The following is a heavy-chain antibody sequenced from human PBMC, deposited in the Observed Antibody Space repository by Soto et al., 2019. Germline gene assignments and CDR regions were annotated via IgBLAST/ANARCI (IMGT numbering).Heavy chain of an antibody. D-gene: IGHD6-19*01. V-gene: IGHV1-69*13. Sequence: ASVKVSCKASGGTFSSYAISWVRQAPGQGLEWMGGIIPIFGTANYAQKFQGRVTITADESTSTAYMELSSLRSEDTAVYYCAREREYGEVAGKIDYWGQGTLVTVSS. CDR3: AREREYGEVAGKIDY. J-gene: IGHJ4*02. CDR1: GGTFSSYA. CDR2: IIPIFGTA.